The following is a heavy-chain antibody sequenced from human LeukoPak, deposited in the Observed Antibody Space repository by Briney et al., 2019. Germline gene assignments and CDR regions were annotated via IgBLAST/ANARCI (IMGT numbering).Heavy chain of an antibody. J-gene: IGHJ5*02. CDR2: VNHSGST. D-gene: IGHD3-10*01. CDR3: ARGLFLPGTGWFGGKDNWFDP. V-gene: IGHV4-34*01. CDR1: GGSFSGYY. Sequence: PSETLSLTCAVYGGSFSGYYWSWIRQPPGKGLEWIGEVNHSGSTNYNPSLKSRVTISVDTSKNQFSLKLSSVTAADTAVYYCARGLFLPGTGWFGGKDNWFDPWGQGTLVTVSS.